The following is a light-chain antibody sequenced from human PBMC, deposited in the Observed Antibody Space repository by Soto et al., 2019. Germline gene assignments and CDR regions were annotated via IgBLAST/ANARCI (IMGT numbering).Light chain of an antibody. CDR2: GTS. CDR1: QAINTY. Sequence: DIQMTQSPSFLSASVGDRVTISCRASQAINTYLNWYQQKPGKAPKLLIYGTSDLQNGVPSRFSGGGSGTDFTLTISSLQPEDFATYYCQQSYSTLLITFGQRTRLEV. CDR3: QQSYSTLLIT. J-gene: IGKJ5*01. V-gene: IGKV1-39*01.